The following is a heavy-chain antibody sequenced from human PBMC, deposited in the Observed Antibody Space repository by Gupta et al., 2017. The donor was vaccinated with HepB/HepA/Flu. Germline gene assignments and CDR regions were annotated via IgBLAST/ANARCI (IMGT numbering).Heavy chain of an antibody. CDR2: IYSGGST. D-gene: IGHD2-2*01. V-gene: IGHV3-53*01. Sequence: EVQLVASGGGLIQPGGSLRLSCEASGFTVRSKYMSWVRQAPGNGLGWVSVIYSGGSTYYADSVKGRFTISRDNSKNTLYLQMNSLRAEDTAVYYCARLGYQLLGGLDYWGQGTLVTVSS. J-gene: IGHJ4*02. CDR1: GFTVRSKY. CDR3: ARLGYQLLGGLDY.